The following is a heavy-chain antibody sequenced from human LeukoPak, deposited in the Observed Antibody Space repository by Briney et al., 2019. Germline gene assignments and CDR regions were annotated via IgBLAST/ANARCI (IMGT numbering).Heavy chain of an antibody. V-gene: IGHV5-51*01. CDR2: IFPGDSGT. D-gene: IGHD2-15*01. Sequence: GESLKISCKGSESSFATYWIGWVRQMPGQGLEWMGIIFPGDSGTRYSPSFQGQVTISADKSISTAYLQWSSLKASDTAIYYCASEYCSGGNCYFDYWGQGTLVTVSS. CDR3: ASEYCSGGNCYFDY. CDR1: ESSFATYW. J-gene: IGHJ4*02.